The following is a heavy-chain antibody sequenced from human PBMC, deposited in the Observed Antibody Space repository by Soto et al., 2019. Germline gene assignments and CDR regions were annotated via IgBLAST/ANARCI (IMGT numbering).Heavy chain of an antibody. J-gene: IGHJ4*02. D-gene: IGHD6-19*01. CDR1: GFTFSSYA. CDR3: ARVSLSWLVRWYFDY. V-gene: IGHV3-30-3*01. CDR2: ISYDGSNK. Sequence: QVQLVESGGGVVQPGRSLRLSCAASGFTFSSYAMHWVRQAPGKGLEWVAVISYDGSNKYYADSVKGRFTISRDNSKNTLYLQMNSLRAEDTAVYYCARVSLSWLVRWYFDYWGQGTLVTVSS.